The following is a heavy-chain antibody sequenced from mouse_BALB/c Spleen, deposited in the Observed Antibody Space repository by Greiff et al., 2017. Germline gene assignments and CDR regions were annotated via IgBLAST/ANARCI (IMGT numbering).Heavy chain of an antibody. CDR1: GFTFSSYT. CDR2: ISNGGGST. Sequence: EVNVVESGGGLVQPGGSLKLSCAASGFTFSSYTMSWVRQTPEKRLEWVAYISNGGGSTYYPDTVKGRFTISRDNAKNTLYLQMSSLKSEDTAMYYCASFHYYGYYFDYWGQGTTLTVSS. D-gene: IGHD1-2*01. V-gene: IGHV5-12-2*01. J-gene: IGHJ2*01. CDR3: ASFHYYGYYFDY.